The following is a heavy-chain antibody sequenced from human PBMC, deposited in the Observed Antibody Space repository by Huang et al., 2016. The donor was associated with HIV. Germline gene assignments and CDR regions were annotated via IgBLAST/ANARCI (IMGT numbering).Heavy chain of an antibody. CDR1: GGSISSYY. CDR3: ARGPSPWLQEAFDI. Sequence: QVQLQESGPGLVKPSETLSLTCTVSGGSISSYYWSWIRQPPGKGLECIGYIYYSGSTNDNPSLKSRVTISVDTSKNQFSLKRRSVTAADTAVYYCARGPSPWLQEAFDIWGQGTMVTVSS. D-gene: IGHD5-12*01. CDR2: IYYSGST. J-gene: IGHJ3*02. V-gene: IGHV4-59*01.